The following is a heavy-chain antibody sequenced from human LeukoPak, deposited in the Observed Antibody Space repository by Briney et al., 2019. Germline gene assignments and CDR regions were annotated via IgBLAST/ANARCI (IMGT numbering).Heavy chain of an antibody. J-gene: IGHJ4*02. CDR3: ARVIIGGNFGKYFDY. Sequence: KTGGSLRLSCAASGFTFSSYAMNWVRQAPGKGLEWVSSISSSSSYIYYADSVKGRFTISRDNAKNSLYLQMNSLRAEDTAVYYCARVIIGGNFGKYFDYWGQGTLVTVSS. D-gene: IGHD4-23*01. CDR2: ISSSSSYI. V-gene: IGHV3-21*01. CDR1: GFTFSSYA.